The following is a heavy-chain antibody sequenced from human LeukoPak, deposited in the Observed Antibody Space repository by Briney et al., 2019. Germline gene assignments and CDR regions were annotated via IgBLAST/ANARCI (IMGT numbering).Heavy chain of an antibody. D-gene: IGHD3-22*01. V-gene: IGHV1-2*02. CDR2: INPNSGGT. CDR3: TVVLISGRWFDP. CDR1: EYTFTGYF. J-gene: IGHJ5*02. Sequence: DSVKVSCKASEYTFTGYFIHWVRQAPGQGLEWMGWINPNSGGTFYQQSFQGRVTMTRDTSISTAYMELSRLTSDDTAVYYCTVVLISGRWFDPWGQGTLVTVSS.